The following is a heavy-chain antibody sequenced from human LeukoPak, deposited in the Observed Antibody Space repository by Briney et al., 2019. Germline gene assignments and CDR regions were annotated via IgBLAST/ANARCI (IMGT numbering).Heavy chain of an antibody. CDR1: GFTFRSYD. J-gene: IGHJ6*02. CDR2: ISSSGTTI. Sequence: PGGSPRLSCAASGFTFRSYDMNWVRQAPGKGLEWVSYISSSGTTIYYADSVKGRFTISRDNAKNSLYLQMSSLRAEDTAVYYCAKALATRHMDVWGQGTTVTVSS. CDR3: AKALATRHMDV. V-gene: IGHV3-48*03.